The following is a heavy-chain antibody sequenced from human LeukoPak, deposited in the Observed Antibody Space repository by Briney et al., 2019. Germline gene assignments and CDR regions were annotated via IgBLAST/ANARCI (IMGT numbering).Heavy chain of an antibody. J-gene: IGHJ5*02. CDR2: ISGSGGST. CDR1: GFTFSSYA. V-gene: IGHV3-23*01. CDR3: AKDSAGSYYNWFDP. D-gene: IGHD1-26*01. Sequence: GGSLRLSCAASGFTFSSYAMSWVRQAPGKGLEWVSAISGSGGSTYYADSVKGRFTVSRDNSKNTLYLQMNSLRAEDTAVYYCAKDSAGSYYNWFDPWGQGTLVTVSS.